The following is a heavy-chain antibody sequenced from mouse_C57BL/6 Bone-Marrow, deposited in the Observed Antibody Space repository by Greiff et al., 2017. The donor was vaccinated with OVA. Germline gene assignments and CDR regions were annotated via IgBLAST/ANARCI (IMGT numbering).Heavy chain of an antibody. CDR2: IYPRDGST. CDR3: ARLEGIPYYFDY. V-gene: IGHV1-78*01. J-gene: IGHJ2*01. CDR1: GYTFTDHT. Sequence: VKLQESDAELVKPGASVKISCKVSGYTFTDHTIHWMKQRPEQGLEWIGYIYPRDGSTKYNEKFKGKATLTADKSSSTAYMQLNSLTSEDSAVYFCARLEGIPYYFDYWGQGTTLTVSS.